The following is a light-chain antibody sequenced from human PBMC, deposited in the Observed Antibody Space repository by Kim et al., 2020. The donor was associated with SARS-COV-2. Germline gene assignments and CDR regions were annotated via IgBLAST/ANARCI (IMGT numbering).Light chain of an antibody. CDR2: GAS. V-gene: IGKV3-15*01. J-gene: IGKJ2*01. Sequence: EIVMTQSPAPLSVSPGERATLSCRASQTITSKLAWYQQKPGQAPRLLIYGASTRATGIPARFSGSGFGTEFTLTISSLQSEDFAVYYCQQYNNWPLYTFGQGTKLEI. CDR3: QQYNNWPLYT. CDR1: QTITSK.